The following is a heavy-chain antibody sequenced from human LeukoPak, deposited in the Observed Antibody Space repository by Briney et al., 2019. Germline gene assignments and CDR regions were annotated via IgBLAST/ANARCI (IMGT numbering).Heavy chain of an antibody. CDR1: ECFFSTYW. D-gene: IGHD2/OR15-2a*01. CDR2: INSDGGST. V-gene: IGHV3-74*01. CDR3: ARDSFFGMDV. J-gene: IGHJ6*02. Sequence: GGSLRLSCAASECFFSTYWMHWVCQAPGKGLVWVSRINSDGGSTTYADSVKGRFTISRDNAKNMLYLQMNSLRAEDTAVYYCARDSFFGMDVWSQGTTVTVSS.